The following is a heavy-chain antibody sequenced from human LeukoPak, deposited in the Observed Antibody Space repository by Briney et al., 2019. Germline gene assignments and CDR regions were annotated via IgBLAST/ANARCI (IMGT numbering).Heavy chain of an antibody. V-gene: IGHV3-30*18. CDR3: AKVLILTYYYDSSGYYPIDY. CDR1: GFTFSSYG. Sequence: GGSLRLSCAASGFTFSSYGMHWVRQAPGKGLEGVAVISYDGRNKYYADSEKGRFTIPRDNCKNTLYLQMNSLRDEDTAVYYCAKVLILTYYYDSSGYYPIDYWGQGTLVTVSS. J-gene: IGHJ4*02. D-gene: IGHD3-22*01. CDR2: ISYDGRNK.